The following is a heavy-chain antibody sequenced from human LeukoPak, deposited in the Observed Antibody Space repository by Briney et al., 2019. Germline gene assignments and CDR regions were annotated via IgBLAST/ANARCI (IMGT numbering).Heavy chain of an antibody. Sequence: PGRSLRLSCAASGFTFSSYAMSWARQAPGKGLEWVSAISGSGGSTYYADSVKGRFTTSRDNSKNTLYLQMNSLRAEDTAVYYCAKWGGIVVVPAALPPPDAFDIWGQGTMVTVSS. J-gene: IGHJ3*02. CDR3: AKWGGIVVVPAALPPPDAFDI. V-gene: IGHV3-23*01. CDR1: GFTFSSYA. D-gene: IGHD2-2*01. CDR2: ISGSGGST.